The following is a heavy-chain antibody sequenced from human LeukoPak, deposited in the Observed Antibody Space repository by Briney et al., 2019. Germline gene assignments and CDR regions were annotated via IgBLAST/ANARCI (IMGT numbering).Heavy chain of an antibody. CDR2: VSYEGSNK. Sequence: PGRSLRLSCVASGFTFSNYAMHWVRQAPGEGLEWVAVVSYEGSNKYYADSVKGRFTISRDNAKNSLYLQMNSLRAEDTAVYYCARGAVVVSPPRYFQHWGQGTLVTVSS. D-gene: IGHD3-22*01. J-gene: IGHJ1*01. CDR3: ARGAVVVSPPRYFQH. V-gene: IGHV3-30-3*01. CDR1: GFTFSNYA.